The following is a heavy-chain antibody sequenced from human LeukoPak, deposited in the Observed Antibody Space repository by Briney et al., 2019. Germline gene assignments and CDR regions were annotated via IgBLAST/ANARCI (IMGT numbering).Heavy chain of an antibody. CDR1: GYRFTTYW. D-gene: IGHD5-12*01. J-gene: IGHJ4*02. CDR2: IYPGDSDT. V-gene: IGHV5-51*01. Sequence: GESLRISCKASGYRFTTYWIGWVRQMPGKGLEWMGIIYPGDSDTRYSPSFEGQVTISADKSITTAYLQWSSLTASDTAMYYCARQITDQSSGYDSIDYWGQGTLVTVSS. CDR3: ARQITDQSSGYDSIDY.